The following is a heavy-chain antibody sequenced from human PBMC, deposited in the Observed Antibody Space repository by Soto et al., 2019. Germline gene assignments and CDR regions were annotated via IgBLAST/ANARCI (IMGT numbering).Heavy chain of an antibody. V-gene: IGHV4-59*12. Sequence: SETLSLTCTVSGGSISSYYWSWIRQPPGKGLEWIGDIYYSGSTNYNPSLKSRVTISVDTSKNQFSLKLSSVTAADTAVYYCARATSTYYDFWSGYDDYYYYMDVWGKGTTVTVSS. D-gene: IGHD3-3*01. CDR3: ARATSTYYDFWSGYDDYYYYMDV. J-gene: IGHJ6*03. CDR1: GGSISSYY. CDR2: IYYSGST.